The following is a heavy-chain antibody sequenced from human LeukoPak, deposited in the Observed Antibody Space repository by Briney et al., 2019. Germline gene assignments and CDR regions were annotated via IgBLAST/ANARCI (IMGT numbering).Heavy chain of an antibody. CDR1: GFTLSSYW. V-gene: IGHV3-74*01. Sequence: PGGSLRLSCAASGFTLSSYWMHWGRQAPGKGLVWVSRINSDGSTTGYADAVIGRFTNSRDNAKNTLYLQMNSLRAEDTAVYYCARVIYSGWEGELSDWGQGTLVTVSS. CDR2: INSDGSTT. CDR3: ARVIYSGWEGELSD. J-gene: IGHJ4*02. D-gene: IGHD6-19*01.